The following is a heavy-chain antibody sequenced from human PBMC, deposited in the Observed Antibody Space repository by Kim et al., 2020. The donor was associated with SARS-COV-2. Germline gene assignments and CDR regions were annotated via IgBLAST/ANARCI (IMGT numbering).Heavy chain of an antibody. CDR3: AREGSGGSS. D-gene: IGHD2-15*01. CDR1: GGSISSYY. J-gene: IGHJ5*02. Sequence: SETLSLTCTVSGGSISSYYWSWIRQPPGKGLEWIGYIYYSGSTNYNPSLKSRVTISVDTSKNQFSLKLSSVTAADTAVYYCAREGSGGSSWGQGTLVTVSS. V-gene: IGHV4-59*01. CDR2: IYYSGST.